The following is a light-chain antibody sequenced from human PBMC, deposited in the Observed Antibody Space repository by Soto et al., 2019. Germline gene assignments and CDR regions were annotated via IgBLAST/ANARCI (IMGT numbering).Light chain of an antibody. J-gene: IGKJ2*01. CDR1: ETIFSY. CDR2: GAS. CDR3: QQSYTMQIT. V-gene: IGKV1-39*01. Sequence: DIQMTQSPSSLSASVGDRVTITCRASETIFSYLNCYQQLPGKAPKLLISGASTLQSGVPPRFSGSGSGTDFTLTITSLQPEDFATYYCQQSYTMQITFGQGTKVDIK.